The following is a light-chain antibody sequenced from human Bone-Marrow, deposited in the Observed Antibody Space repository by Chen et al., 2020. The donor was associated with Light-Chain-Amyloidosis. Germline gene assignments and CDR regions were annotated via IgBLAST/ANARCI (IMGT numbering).Light chain of an antibody. V-gene: IGLV3-21*02. J-gene: IGLJ3*02. CDR2: DDS. Sequence: SYVLTQPSSVSVAPGQTATIACGGNNIGSTSVHWYQQTPGQAPLLVVYDDSDRPSGIPERLSGSNSGNSATLTISRVEAGDEVDYDGQVWDRSSDRPVFGGGTKLTVL. CDR1: NIGSTS. CDR3: QVWDRSSDRPV.